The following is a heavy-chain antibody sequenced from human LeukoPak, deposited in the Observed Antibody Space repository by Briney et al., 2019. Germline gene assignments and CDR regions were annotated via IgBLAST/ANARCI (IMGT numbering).Heavy chain of an antibody. CDR2: ISSSSSYT. Sequence: GGSLRLSCAASGFTFSSYEMNWVRQAPGKGLEWVSYISSSSSYTNYADSVKGRFTISRDNAENSLYLQMNSLRAEDTAVYYCASLNFRYFDWLYSVSWFDPWGQGTLVTVSS. CDR3: ASLNFRYFDWLYSVSWFDP. V-gene: IGHV3-21*05. D-gene: IGHD3-9*01. J-gene: IGHJ5*02. CDR1: GFTFSSYE.